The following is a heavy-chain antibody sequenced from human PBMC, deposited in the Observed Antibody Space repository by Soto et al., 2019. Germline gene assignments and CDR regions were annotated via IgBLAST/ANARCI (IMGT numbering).Heavy chain of an antibody. CDR3: ARFKLLKSPDNWFDP. V-gene: IGHV4-31*03. CDR1: GGSISSGGYY. J-gene: IGHJ5*02. CDR2: IYYSGST. Sequence: SETLSLTCTVSGGSISSGGYYWSWIRQHPGKGLEWIGYIYYSGSTYYNPSLKSRVTISVDTSKNQFSLKLSSVTAADTAVYYCARFKLLKSPDNWFDPWGQGNLVTVSS. D-gene: IGHD2-15*01.